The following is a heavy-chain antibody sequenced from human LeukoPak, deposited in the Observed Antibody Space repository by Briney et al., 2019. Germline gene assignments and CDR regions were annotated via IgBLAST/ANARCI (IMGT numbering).Heavy chain of an antibody. V-gene: IGHV1-58*02. J-gene: IGHJ5*02. CDR1: GFTFTSSA. D-gene: IGHD2-2*01. CDR3: ARKRLGYCSSTSCSSWFDP. Sequence: SVKVSCKASGFTFTSSAMQWVRQARGQRLEWIGWIVVGSGNTNYAQKFQERVTMTRNTSISTAYMELSSLRSEDTAVYYCARKRLGYCSSTSCSSWFDPWGQGTLVTVSS. CDR2: IVVGSGNT.